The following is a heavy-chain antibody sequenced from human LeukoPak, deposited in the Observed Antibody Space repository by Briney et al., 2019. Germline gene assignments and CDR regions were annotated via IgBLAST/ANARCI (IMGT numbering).Heavy chain of an antibody. Sequence: ASVKVSCKASGYTFTGYYMHWVRQAPGQGLEWMGWINGNSGGTNYAQKFQGRVTMTRDTSISTAYMELSRLRSDDTAVYYCARDRCSSTSCYNFDYWGQGTLVTVSS. D-gene: IGHD2-2*02. J-gene: IGHJ4*02. V-gene: IGHV1-2*02. CDR3: ARDRCSSTSCYNFDY. CDR1: GYTFTGYY. CDR2: INGNSGGT.